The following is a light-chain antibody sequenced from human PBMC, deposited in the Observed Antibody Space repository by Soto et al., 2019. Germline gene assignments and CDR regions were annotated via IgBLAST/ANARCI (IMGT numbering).Light chain of an antibody. V-gene: IGLV2-11*01. CDR2: DVT. CDR3: CSYAGNPLV. CDR1: RGDVGGYNY. J-gene: IGLJ2*01. Sequence: QSALTQPRSVSGSPGQSVTISCTGTRGDVGGYNYVSWYQHHPGKAPKLMIYDVTERPSGVPDRFSGSKSANTASLTSSGLQAEDEADYYCCSYAGNPLVFGGGTQLNVL.